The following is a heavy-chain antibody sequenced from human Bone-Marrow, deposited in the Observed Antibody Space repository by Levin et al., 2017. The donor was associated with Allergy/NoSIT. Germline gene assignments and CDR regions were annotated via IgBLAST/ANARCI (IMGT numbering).Heavy chain of an antibody. V-gene: IGHV1-69*01. CDR2: IIPSYGTS. CDR1: GDTFSNSV. D-gene: IGHD3-22*01. Sequence: KISCKASGDTFSNSVINWVRQAPGQGLEWMGGIIPSYGTSNYTQKFHGRVTFSADDYTMTAYMDLSSLTSEDTATYYCARSQKRYYYDTSGFPFDSWGQGTLVTVSS. J-gene: IGHJ4*02. CDR3: ARSQKRYYYDTSGFPFDS.